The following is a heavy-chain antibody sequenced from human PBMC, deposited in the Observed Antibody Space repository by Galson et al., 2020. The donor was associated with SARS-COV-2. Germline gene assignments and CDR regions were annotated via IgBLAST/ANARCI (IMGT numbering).Heavy chain of an antibody. CDR2: INHSGST. CDR3: ARGSDSSGWSLDY. V-gene: IGHV4-34*01. D-gene: IGHD6-19*01. J-gene: IGHJ4*02. Sequence: SETLSLTCAVYGGSFSGYYWSWIRQPPGKGLEWIGEINHSGSTNYNPSLKSRVTISVDTSKNQFSLKLSSVTAADTAVYYCARGSDSSGWSLDYWGQGTLVTVSS. CDR1: GGSFSGYY.